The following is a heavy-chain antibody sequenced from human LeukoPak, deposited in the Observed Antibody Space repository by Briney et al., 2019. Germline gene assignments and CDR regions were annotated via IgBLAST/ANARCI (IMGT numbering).Heavy chain of an antibody. CDR2: FYSGGST. J-gene: IGHJ4*02. CDR3: VTYQLLLYGFDY. V-gene: IGHV3-66*01. D-gene: IGHD2-2*01. CDR1: EFTFSIYG. Sequence: GGTLRLSCAASEFTFSIYGMSWVRQAPGKGLEWVSMFYSGGSTFYADSVKGRFTIARDSSKNTLYLQMNTLRAEDTAVYYCVTYQLLLYGFDYWGQGTLVTVSS.